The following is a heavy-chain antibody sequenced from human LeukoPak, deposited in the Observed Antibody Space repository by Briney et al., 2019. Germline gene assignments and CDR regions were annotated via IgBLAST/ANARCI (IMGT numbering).Heavy chain of an antibody. CDR3: ARSFSGNSGGY. Sequence: TGGSLRLSCAASGFTVISNYMSWVRQAPGKGLEWVSVIHGGDRTYYADSVKGRFTMSRDDSKNTVYLQMNSLRAEDTAVYYCARSFSGNSGGYWGQGTLVTVSS. D-gene: IGHD1-26*01. CDR1: GFTVISNY. V-gene: IGHV3-53*01. J-gene: IGHJ4*02. CDR2: IHGGDRT.